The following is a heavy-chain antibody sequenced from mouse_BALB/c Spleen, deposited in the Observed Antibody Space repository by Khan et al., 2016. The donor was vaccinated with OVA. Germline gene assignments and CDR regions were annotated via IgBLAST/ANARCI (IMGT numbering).Heavy chain of an antibody. V-gene: IGHV2-2*01. J-gene: IGHJ3*01. CDR1: GFSLTTYA. CDR3: ARNSYMYDFTY. CDR2: LRRGGNT. D-gene: IGHD2-14*01. Sequence: VQLQESGPGLVQPSQSLSITCTVSGFSLTTYALHWVRQSPGKGLEWLGVLRRGGNTDYTAAFISRLSITKDNSKRQVFFKMDSLQADDTAVYYCARNSYMYDFTYGGQGTRVTVSA.